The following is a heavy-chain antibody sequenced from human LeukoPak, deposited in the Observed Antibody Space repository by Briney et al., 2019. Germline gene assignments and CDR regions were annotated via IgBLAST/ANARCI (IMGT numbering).Heavy chain of an antibody. J-gene: IGHJ5*02. V-gene: IGHV4-39*07. CDR2: IYYTGTT. Sequence: PSETLSLTCTVSGGSMNINNYYWAWIRQPPGKGLEWLGSIYYTGTTYYNPSLNHRVTISVDTSKNQFSLKLSSVTAADTAVYCCARGGANGSGFDPWGQGTLVTVSS. CDR1: GGSMNINNYY. D-gene: IGHD3-10*01. CDR3: ARGGANGSGFDP.